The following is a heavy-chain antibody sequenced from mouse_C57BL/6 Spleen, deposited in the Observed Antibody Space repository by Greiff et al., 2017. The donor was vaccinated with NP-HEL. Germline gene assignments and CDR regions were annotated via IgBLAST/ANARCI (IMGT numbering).Heavy chain of an antibody. D-gene: IGHD2-4*01. CDR3: ASGDYYDYDPFAY. CDR1: GYTFTSYW. CDR2: IYPGSGST. Sequence: QVQLQQPGAELVKPGASVKMSCKASGYTFTSYWITWVKQRPGQGLEWIGDIYPGSGSTNYNEKFKSKATLTVDTSSSTAYMQLSSLTSEDSAVYDCASGDYYDYDPFAYWGQGTLVTVSA. V-gene: IGHV1-55*01. J-gene: IGHJ3*01.